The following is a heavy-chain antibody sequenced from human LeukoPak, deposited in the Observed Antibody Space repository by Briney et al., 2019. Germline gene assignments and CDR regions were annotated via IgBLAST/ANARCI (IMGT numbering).Heavy chain of an antibody. D-gene: IGHD3-22*01. CDR3: GRVGDYFDNNGYSLDAVDA. Sequence: PGGSLRLSCGASGFSFRDHYMDWVRQPPGKGLEWVGRIGTKPKSYTTDYAASVKGRFTISRDDSKNLLYLQMNSLKTEDTAVYYCGRVGDYFDNNGYSLDAVDAWRRGTMVTVSS. J-gene: IGHJ3*01. V-gene: IGHV3-72*01. CDR1: GFSFRDHY. CDR2: IGTKPKSYTT.